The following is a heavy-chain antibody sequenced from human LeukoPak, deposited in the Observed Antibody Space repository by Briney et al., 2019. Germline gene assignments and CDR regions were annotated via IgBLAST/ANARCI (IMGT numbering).Heavy chain of an antibody. CDR3: ARGGTVGNAWDY. V-gene: IGHV4-59*01. J-gene: IGHJ4*02. Sequence: SETLSLTCTVSGGSISTYYWSWLRQPPGEGLEWLGYIHSSANTNYNPSLKSRVTISVDTSKNQFSPKLSSVTAADTAVYYCARGGTVGNAWDYWGQGTLVTVSS. CDR1: GGSISTYY. CDR2: IHSSANT. D-gene: IGHD4-23*01.